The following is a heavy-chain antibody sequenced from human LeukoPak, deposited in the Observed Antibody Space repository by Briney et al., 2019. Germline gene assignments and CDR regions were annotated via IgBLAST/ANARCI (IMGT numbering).Heavy chain of an antibody. CDR3: AIPASDDAFDI. CDR1: GYSISSGYY. V-gene: IGHV4-38-2*02. Sequence: RTSETLSLTCTVSGYSISSGYYWGWIRQPPGKGLEWIGSIYHSGSTYYNPSLKSRVTISVDTSKNQFSLKLSSVTAADTAVYYCAIPASDDAFDIWGQGTMVTVSS. J-gene: IGHJ3*02. CDR2: IYHSGST.